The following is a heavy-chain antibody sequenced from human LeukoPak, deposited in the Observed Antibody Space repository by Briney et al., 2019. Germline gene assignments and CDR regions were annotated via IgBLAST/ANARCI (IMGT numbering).Heavy chain of an antibody. Sequence: SETLSLTCAVSGGSISSGGYSWSWIRQPPGKGLEWIGYIYHSGSTYYNPSLKSRVTISVDRSKNQFSLKLSSVTAGDTAVYYCAREGGFWSGYFYWGQGTLVTVSS. CDR3: AREGGFWSGYFY. J-gene: IGHJ4*02. CDR1: GGSISSGGYS. CDR2: IYHSGST. V-gene: IGHV4-30-2*01. D-gene: IGHD3-3*01.